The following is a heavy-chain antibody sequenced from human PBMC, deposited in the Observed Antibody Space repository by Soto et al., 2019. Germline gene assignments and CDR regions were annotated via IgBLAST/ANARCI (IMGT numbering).Heavy chain of an antibody. D-gene: IGHD6-6*01. V-gene: IGHV4-31*03. CDR1: GGSISSGGYY. CDR2: IYYSGST. CDR3: ARGYSSSYPRTNWFDP. J-gene: IGHJ5*02. Sequence: QVQLQESGPGLVKPSQTLSLTCTVSGGSISSGGYYWSWIRQHPGKGLEWIGYIYYSGSTYYNPSLKSRVTISVDTSKNKFSLKLSSVTAADTAVYYCARGYSSSYPRTNWFDPWGQGNLVTVYS.